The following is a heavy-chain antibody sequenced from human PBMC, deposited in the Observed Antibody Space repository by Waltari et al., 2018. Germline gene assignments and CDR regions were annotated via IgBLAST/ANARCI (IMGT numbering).Heavy chain of an antibody. V-gene: IGHV4-34*02. D-gene: IGHD2-8*02. CDR3: VRLEDCTGPGGNCYSGDSFAMDV. Sequence: QLQLQQWGAGVLQPSETLSLTCAVYGGSLSSYYWGWIRQPPGEGLEWIGEINHAGYTNYNPSLGSRVTLLVDTSKSQFSLKLTSVTAADTAVYYCVRLEDCTGPGGNCYSGDSFAMDVWGQGTTVTVSS. CDR1: GGSLSSYY. J-gene: IGHJ6*02. CDR2: INHAGYT.